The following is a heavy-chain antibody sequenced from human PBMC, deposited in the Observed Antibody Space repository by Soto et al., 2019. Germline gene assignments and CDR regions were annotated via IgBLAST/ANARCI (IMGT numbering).Heavy chain of an antibody. CDR1: GFTFSSYA. V-gene: IGHV3-30-3*01. D-gene: IGHD3-10*01. CDR2: ISYDGSNK. J-gene: IGHJ6*02. CDR3: ARAVMVRGVIMGPYYYYYGMDV. Sequence: QVQLVESGGGVVQPGRSLRLSCAASGFTFSSYAMHWVRQAPGKGLEWVAVISYDGSNKYYADSVKGRFTISRDNSKNTRYLQMNSLRAEDTAVYYCARAVMVRGVIMGPYYYYYGMDVWGQGTTVTVSS.